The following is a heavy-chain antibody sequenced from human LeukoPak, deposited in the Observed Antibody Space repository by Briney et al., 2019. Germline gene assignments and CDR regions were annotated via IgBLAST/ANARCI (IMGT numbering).Heavy chain of an antibody. CDR3: ATYRSSYYPS. CDR2: ISYDGSNR. V-gene: IGHV3-30-3*01. Sequence: GGSLRLSCAASGFTISSYAMHWVRQAPGKGLEWVAVISYDGSNRYYADSVKGRFTISRDNSKNTLYLQMNSLRAEDTAIYYCATYRSSYYPSWGQGTLVTVSS. J-gene: IGHJ5*02. CDR1: GFTISSYA. D-gene: IGHD3-3*01.